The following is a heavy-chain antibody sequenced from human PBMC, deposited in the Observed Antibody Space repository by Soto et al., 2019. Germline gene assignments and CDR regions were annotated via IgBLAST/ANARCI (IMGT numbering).Heavy chain of an antibody. J-gene: IGHJ4*02. CDR2: IYDSGTT. CDR3: AKRIYGEVGYFFDL. CDR1: GGSITGYD. Sequence: QVQLRESGPGLVRPSETLSLTCTVSGGSITGYDWSWIRLPPGKGLEWIGYIYDSGTTTYNAALTSRFSISAETSQGLFSLSLRSGTAADTARYYWAKRIYGEVGYFFDLWGPGVLVPASS. D-gene: IGHD4-17*01. V-gene: IGHV4-4*09.